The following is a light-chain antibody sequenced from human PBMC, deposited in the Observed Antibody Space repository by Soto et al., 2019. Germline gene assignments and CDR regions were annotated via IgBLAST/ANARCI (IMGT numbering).Light chain of an antibody. J-gene: IGKJ1*01. Sequence: EIVLTHSPGTLSLSPGEIATLSCSASQSVINNYLAWYQHKPGQAPRLLIYAASSRATGIPDRFSGSGSGTDFTLTISRLEPEDFAVYYCQPYGTSSWTFGQGTKVDIK. V-gene: IGKV3-20*01. CDR2: AAS. CDR1: QSVINNY. CDR3: QPYGTSSWT.